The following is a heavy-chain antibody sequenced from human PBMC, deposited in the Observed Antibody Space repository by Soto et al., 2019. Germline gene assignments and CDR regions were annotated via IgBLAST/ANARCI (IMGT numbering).Heavy chain of an antibody. CDR1: GFTFIGSW. Sequence: EVQLVESGGGLVQPGGSLRLSCAASGFTFIGSWMPWVRQAPGKGLVWVSRINDDGSAPSYADFVKGRFTISRDNAKDTLFLQMNGLRAEDTAVYYCARGILGSGTANDYWGQGTLVTVSS. D-gene: IGHD3-10*01. J-gene: IGHJ4*02. CDR2: INDDGSAP. CDR3: ARGILGSGTANDY. V-gene: IGHV3-74*01.